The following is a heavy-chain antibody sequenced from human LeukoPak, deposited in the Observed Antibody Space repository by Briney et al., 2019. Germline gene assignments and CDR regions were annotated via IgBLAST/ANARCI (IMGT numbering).Heavy chain of an antibody. CDR1: GFNFSTYW. V-gene: IGHV3-7*01. CDR3: VTDQTGRHPYFFDY. J-gene: IGHJ4*02. D-gene: IGHD3-10*01. CDR2: IKEDGSEI. Sequence: RPGGSLRLSCAASGFNFSTYWMTWVRQVPGKGLEWVANIKEDGSEIYYVDAVKGRFSISRDNAKTSLYLQMNSLSVADTAVYYCVTDQTGRHPYFFDYWGQGTLVTVSS.